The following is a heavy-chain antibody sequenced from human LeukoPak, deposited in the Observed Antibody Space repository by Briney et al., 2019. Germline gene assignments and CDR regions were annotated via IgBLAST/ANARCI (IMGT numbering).Heavy chain of an antibody. CDR2: INPNSGGT. Sequence: ASVKVSCKASGYTFTGYYMHWVRQAPGQGLEWMGWINPNSGGTNYAQKFQGWVTMTRDTSISTAYMELSRLRSDDTAVYYCARGRSVRRKVNWFDPWGQGTLVTVSS. V-gene: IGHV1-2*04. J-gene: IGHJ5*02. D-gene: IGHD3-10*01. CDR1: GYTFTGYY. CDR3: ARGRSVRRKVNWFDP.